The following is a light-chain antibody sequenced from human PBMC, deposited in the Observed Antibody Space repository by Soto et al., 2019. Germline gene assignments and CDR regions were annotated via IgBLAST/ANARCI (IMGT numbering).Light chain of an antibody. Sequence: AIQLTQSPSSLSTSIGDRVAITCRASQDISSDLAWYQQKPGRPPKLLIYDVSSLESGVPSRFSGRRSGTDFILTISTVLPDDFATYYFQQFKGFPLPFGGGTNVEIK. CDR1: QDISSD. J-gene: IGKJ4*01. V-gene: IGKV1-13*02. CDR2: DVS. CDR3: QQFKGFPLP.